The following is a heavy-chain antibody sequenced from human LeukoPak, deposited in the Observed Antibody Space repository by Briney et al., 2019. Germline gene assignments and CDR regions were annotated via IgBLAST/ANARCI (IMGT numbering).Heavy chain of an antibody. D-gene: IGHD4-23*01. J-gene: IGHJ4*02. CDR1: GFTFSSYA. CDR3: PETLDCGGNEGFDY. Sequence: GGSLRLSCVASGFTFSSYAMSWVRQAPGKGLEWVSGTRGSGGSTYYADSVKGRFTISEDNSKNTLYLQMNGLRGEDTAVYYCPETLDCGGNEGFDYWGQGTLVTVSS. V-gene: IGHV3-23*01. CDR2: TRGSGGST.